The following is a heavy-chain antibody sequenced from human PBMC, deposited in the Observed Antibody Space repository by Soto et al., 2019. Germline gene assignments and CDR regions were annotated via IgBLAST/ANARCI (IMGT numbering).Heavy chain of an antibody. CDR1: GYTFTSYG. CDR3: ARTLDNWNPDIYWFDP. CDR2: ISAYNGNT. Sequence: ASVKVSCKASGYTFTSYGISWVRQAPGQGLEWMGWISAYNGNTNYAQKLQGRVTMTTDTSTSTAYMELRSLRSDDTAVYYCARTLDNWNPDIYWFDPWGQGTLVTVSS. J-gene: IGHJ5*02. D-gene: IGHD1-20*01. V-gene: IGHV1-18*01.